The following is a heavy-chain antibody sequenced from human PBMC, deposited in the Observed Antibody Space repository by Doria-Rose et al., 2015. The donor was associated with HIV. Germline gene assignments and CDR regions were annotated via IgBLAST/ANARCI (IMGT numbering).Heavy chain of an antibody. V-gene: IGHV2-26*01. Sequence: QVQLVQSGPVLVKHTETLTLTCTASGVSLSSPGMGVSWIRQPPGKALEWLANIFSDDERSYKTSLTSRLTISRCTSKSQVVLTMTDMDPVDTATYYCARIKSSRWYHKYYFDFWGQGTLVIVSA. CDR2: IFSDDER. D-gene: IGHD6-13*01. CDR3: ARIKSSRWYHKYYFDF. CDR1: GVSLSSPGMG. J-gene: IGHJ4*02.